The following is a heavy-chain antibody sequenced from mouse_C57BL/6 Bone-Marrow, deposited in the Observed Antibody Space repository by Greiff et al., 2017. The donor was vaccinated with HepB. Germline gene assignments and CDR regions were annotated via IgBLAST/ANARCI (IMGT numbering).Heavy chain of an antibody. V-gene: IGHV1-82*01. CDR3: ARRLTTVVAFDY. CDR1: GYAFSSSW. J-gene: IGHJ2*01. CDR2: IYPGDGDT. D-gene: IGHD1-1*01. Sequence: VQLQQSGPELVKPGASVTISCKASGYAFSSSWMNWVKQRPGKGLEWIGRIYPGDGDTNYNGKFKGKATLTADKSSSTAYMQLSSLTSEDSAVYFCARRLTTVVAFDYWGQGTTLTVSS.